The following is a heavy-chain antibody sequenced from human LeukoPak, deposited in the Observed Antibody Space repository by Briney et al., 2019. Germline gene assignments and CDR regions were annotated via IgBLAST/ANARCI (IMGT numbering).Heavy chain of an antibody. CDR3: ASFTFGILTGYSSNWFDP. CDR1: GFTFSSYA. D-gene: IGHD3-9*01. J-gene: IGHJ5*02. V-gene: IGHV3-30-3*01. Sequence: PGRSLRLSCAASGFTFSSYAMHWVRQASGKGLEWVAVISYDGSNKYYADSVKGRFTISRDNSKNTLYLQMNSLRAEDTAVYYCASFTFGILTGYSSNWFDPWGQGTLVTVSS. CDR2: ISYDGSNK.